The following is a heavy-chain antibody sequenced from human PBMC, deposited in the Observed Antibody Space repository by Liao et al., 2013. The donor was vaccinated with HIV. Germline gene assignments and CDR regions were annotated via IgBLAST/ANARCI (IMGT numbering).Heavy chain of an antibody. CDR2: MYSSGST. CDR1: GGSISSGSYF. D-gene: IGHD3-22*01. CDR3: ARAPGKDYYDSSGYYFEYFDY. Sequence: QVQLQESGPGLVKPSQTLSLTCTVSGGSISSGSYFWSWIRQPAGKGLEWIGRMYSSGSTKYNPSLKSRITISADTSKNRFSLRLSSVTAADTAVYYCARAPGKDYYDSSGYYFEYFDYWGPGNPGHRLL. J-gene: IGHJ4*02. V-gene: IGHV4-61*02.